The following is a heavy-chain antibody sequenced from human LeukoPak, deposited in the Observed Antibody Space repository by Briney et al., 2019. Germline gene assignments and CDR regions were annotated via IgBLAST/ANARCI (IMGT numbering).Heavy chain of an antibody. CDR3: AREGGWFGPDY. V-gene: IGHV4-34*01. CDR2: INHSGST. CDR1: GGSFSGYY. Sequence: SETLSLTCAVYGGSFSGYYWSWIRQPPGKGLEWIGEINHSGSTNYNPSLKSRVTISVDTSKNQFSLKLSSVTAADTAVYYCAREGGWFGPDYWGQGTLVTVSS. J-gene: IGHJ4*02. D-gene: IGHD3-10*01.